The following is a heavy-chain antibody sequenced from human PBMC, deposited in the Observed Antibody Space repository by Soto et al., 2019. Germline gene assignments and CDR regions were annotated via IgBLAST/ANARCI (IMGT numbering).Heavy chain of an antibody. CDR1: GFTFSTYS. D-gene: IGHD2-2*02. Sequence: GVSLRLSCVGSGFTFSTYSINWVRQAPGKGLEWVSSISSRMHIYYADSVKGRFTISRDNAKNSVSLQVNSLRAEDTAVYYCAREYTAWPLAYGVAVWGQGTQVTVSS. CDR2: ISSRMHI. V-gene: IGHV3-21*01. J-gene: IGHJ6*02. CDR3: AREYTAWPLAYGVAV.